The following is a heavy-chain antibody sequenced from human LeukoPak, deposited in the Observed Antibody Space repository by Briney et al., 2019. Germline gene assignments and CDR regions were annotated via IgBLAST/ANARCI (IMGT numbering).Heavy chain of an antibody. CDR3: ARAPLVLQYRWWFDP. CDR2: IGAGGTFT. CDR1: GFTFSSYA. Sequence: GGSLRLSCTASGFTFSSYAMNWVRQAPGKGLEWVSGIGAGGTFTYYADSVKGRFTISRDNSRNTLYLQMNSLRADDTAVYHCARAPLVLQYRWWFDPWGQGTLVIVSS. V-gene: IGHV3-23*01. D-gene: IGHD5-24*01. J-gene: IGHJ5*02.